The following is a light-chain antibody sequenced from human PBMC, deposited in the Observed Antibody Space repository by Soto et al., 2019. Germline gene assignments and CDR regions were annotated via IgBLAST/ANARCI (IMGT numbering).Light chain of an antibody. CDR1: SSDVGSHDL. CDR3: CSFVRTNGLL. V-gene: IGLV2-23*02. J-gene: IGLJ2*01. Sequence: QSALTQPASVSGSPGQSITISCTGTSSDVGSHDLVSWYQHHSGKAPKIIIYEVNKRPSGISDSFSGSKSGNTASLTISGLQAEDEADYFCCSFVRTNGLLFGGGTKLTVL. CDR2: EVN.